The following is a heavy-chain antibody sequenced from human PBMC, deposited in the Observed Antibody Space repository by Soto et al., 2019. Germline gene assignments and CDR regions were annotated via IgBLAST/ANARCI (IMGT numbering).Heavy chain of an antibody. CDR2: IYYSGST. Sequence: QVQLQESGPGLVKPSQTLSLTCTVSGGSISSGGYYWSWIRQHPGKGLEWIGYIYYSGSTYYNPYLKSRVTISVDTSKNQFSLKLSSVTAADTAVYYCARASYGYDLRQPPREDAFDIWGQGTMVTVSS. CDR3: ARASYGYDLRQPPREDAFDI. D-gene: IGHD5-18*01. V-gene: IGHV4-31*03. J-gene: IGHJ3*02. CDR1: GGSISSGGYY.